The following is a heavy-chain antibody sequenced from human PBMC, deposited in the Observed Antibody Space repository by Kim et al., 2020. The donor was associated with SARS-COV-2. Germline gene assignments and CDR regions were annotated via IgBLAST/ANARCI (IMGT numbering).Heavy chain of an antibody. Sequence: YYADSGTGRFTNNRGNAKNSLYLQLNSLRDEDTAVYYCARDSSRAASFDYWGQGTLVTVSS. J-gene: IGHJ4*02. CDR3: ARDSSRAASFDY. D-gene: IGHD6-6*01. V-gene: IGHV3-48*03.